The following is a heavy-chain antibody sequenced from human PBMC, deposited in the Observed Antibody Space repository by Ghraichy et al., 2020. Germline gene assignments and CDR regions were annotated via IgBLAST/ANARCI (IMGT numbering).Heavy chain of an antibody. J-gene: IGHJ6*03. CDR2: INHSGST. Sequence: SETLSLTCAVYGGSFSGYYWSWIRQPPGKGLEWIGEINHSGSTNYNPSLKSRVTISVDTSKNQFSLKLSSVTAADTAVYYCAREGRARYCSTTSPCYYYMDVWGKVTTVTVSS. V-gene: IGHV4-34*01. CDR3: AREGRARYCSTTSPCYYYMDV. D-gene: IGHD2-2*01. CDR1: GGSFSGYY.